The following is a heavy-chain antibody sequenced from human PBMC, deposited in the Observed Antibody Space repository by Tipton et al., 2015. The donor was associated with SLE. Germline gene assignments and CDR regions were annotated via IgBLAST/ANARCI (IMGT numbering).Heavy chain of an antibody. CDR3: ARPLYGDYDYYYGMDV. D-gene: IGHD4-17*01. J-gene: IGHJ6*02. CDR1: GGSISSSSYY. Sequence: TLSLTCTVSGGSISSSSYYWSWIRQPPGKGLEWIGYIYTSGSTNYNPSLKSRVTISVDTSKNQFSLKLSSVTAADTAVYYCARPLYGDYDYYYGMDVWGQGTTVTVSS. CDR2: IYTSGST. V-gene: IGHV4-61*09.